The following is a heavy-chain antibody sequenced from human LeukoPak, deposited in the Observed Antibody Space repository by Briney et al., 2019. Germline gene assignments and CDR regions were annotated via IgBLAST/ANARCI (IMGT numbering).Heavy chain of an antibody. CDR2: ISGSGGTT. J-gene: IGHJ6*04. CDR3: AELGITMIGGV. D-gene: IGHD3-10*02. CDR1: GFTFSSYG. Sequence: GGSLRLSCAASGFTFSSYGMSWVRQAPGKGLEWVSAISGSGGTTYYADSVKGRFTISRDNAKNSLYLQMNSLRAEDTAVYYCAELGITMIGGVWGKGTTVTISS. V-gene: IGHV3-23*01.